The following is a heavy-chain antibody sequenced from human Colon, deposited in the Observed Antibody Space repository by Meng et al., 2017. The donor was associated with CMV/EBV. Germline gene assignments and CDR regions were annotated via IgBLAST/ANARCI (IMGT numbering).Heavy chain of an antibody. V-gene: IGHV3-74*01. CDR3: AREDETLVDLDD. J-gene: IGHJ4*02. D-gene: IGHD2-15*01. Sequence: CTTSGFTFSQYWMHWVRQVPGNGLIWVSRISNDGAQTFYADFVRGRFTISRDSAENTLYLQMSSLRADDTAIYYCAREDETLVDLDDWGQGTLVTVSS. CDR2: ISNDGAQT. CDR1: GFTFSQYW.